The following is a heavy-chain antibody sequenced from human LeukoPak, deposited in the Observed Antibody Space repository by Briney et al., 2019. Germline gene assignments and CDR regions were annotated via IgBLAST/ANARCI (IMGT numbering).Heavy chain of an antibody. V-gene: IGHV4-61*02. Sequence: SETLSLTCTVSGGSISSGSYYWSWIRQPAGKGLEWIGRIYTSGSTNYNPSLKSRVTISVDTSKNHFSLNLSSVTAADTAVYYCARSDGYGLVGIWGQGTMVTVSS. CDR2: IYTSGST. CDR1: GGSISSGSYY. J-gene: IGHJ3*02. CDR3: ARSDGYGLVGI. D-gene: IGHD3-10*01.